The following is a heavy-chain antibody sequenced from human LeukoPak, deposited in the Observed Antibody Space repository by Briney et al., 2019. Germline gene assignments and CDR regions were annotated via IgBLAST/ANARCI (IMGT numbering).Heavy chain of an antibody. CDR1: GFTFSSYS. Sequence: PGGSLRLSCAASGFTFSSYSMNWVRQAPGKGLEWVSYISSSSSTIYYADSVKGRFTISRDSAKNSLYLQMNSLRAEDTAVYYCASIVVVPAAIPLDYWGQGTLVTVSS. V-gene: IGHV3-48*01. CDR2: ISSSSSTI. CDR3: ASIVVVPAAIPLDY. J-gene: IGHJ4*02. D-gene: IGHD2-2*02.